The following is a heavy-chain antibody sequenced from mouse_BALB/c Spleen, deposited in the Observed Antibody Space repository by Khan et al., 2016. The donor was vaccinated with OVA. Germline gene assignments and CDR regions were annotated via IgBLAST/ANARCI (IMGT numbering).Heavy chain of an antibody. J-gene: IGHJ3*01. Sequence: QVQLKVSGAELAKPGASVKMSCKTSGYTFTSYWMHLVKQRPGQGLEWIGYINPSTDYTEYNQKFKDKATLIADKSSSTAYMQLSSLTSEDSAVYYCANHGSSSAWFTDWGQGTLVTVSA. CDR2: INPSTDYT. CDR1: GYTFTSYW. D-gene: IGHD1-1*01. V-gene: IGHV1-7*01. CDR3: ANHGSSSAWFTD.